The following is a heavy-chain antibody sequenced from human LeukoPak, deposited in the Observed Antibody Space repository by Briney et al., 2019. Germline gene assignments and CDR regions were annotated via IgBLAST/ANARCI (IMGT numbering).Heavy chain of an antibody. CDR2: IYYSGST. CDR1: GGSISSGGYY. CDR3: AGGANYYDSSGFHFDY. J-gene: IGHJ4*02. D-gene: IGHD3-22*01. V-gene: IGHV4-31*03. Sequence: SETLSLTCTVSGGSISSGGYYWSWIRQHPGKGLEWIGYIYYSGSTYYNPSLKSRVTISVDTSKNQFSLKLSSVTAADTAVYYCAGGANYYDSSGFHFDYWGQGTLVTVSS.